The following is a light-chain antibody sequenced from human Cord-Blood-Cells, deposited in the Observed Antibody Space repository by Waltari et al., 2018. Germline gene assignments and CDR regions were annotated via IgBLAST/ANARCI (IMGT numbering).Light chain of an antibody. V-gene: IGLV3-1*01. CDR1: KLGDKY. CDR3: QAWDSSTYV. CDR2: QDS. Sequence: SYDLTQPPSVSVSPGQTARIPCSGDKLGDKYACWYQQKPGQSPVLVIYQDSKRPSGIPERFSGSNSGNTATLTISGTQAMDDADYYCQAWDSSTYVFGTGTKVTVL. J-gene: IGLJ1*01.